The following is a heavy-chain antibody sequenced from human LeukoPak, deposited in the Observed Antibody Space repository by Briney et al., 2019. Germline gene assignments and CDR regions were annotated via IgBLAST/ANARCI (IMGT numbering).Heavy chain of an antibody. V-gene: IGHV4-38-2*01. J-gene: IGHJ4*02. CDR3: ARHGAVPAATVDY. D-gene: IGHD2-2*01. CDR2: IYHSGST. Sequence: PSETLSLTCAVSCYSLSSGYYWGWIRHPPGEGLEWSGSIYHSGSTYYNPSLKSRVTISVDTSKDQFSLKLSSVTAADTAVYYCARHGAVPAATVDYWGQGTLVTVSS. CDR1: CYSLSSGYY.